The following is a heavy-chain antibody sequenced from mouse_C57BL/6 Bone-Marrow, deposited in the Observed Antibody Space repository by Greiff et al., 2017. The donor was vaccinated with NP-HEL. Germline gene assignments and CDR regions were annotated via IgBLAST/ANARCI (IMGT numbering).Heavy chain of an antibody. CDR2: ISYDGSN. J-gene: IGHJ3*01. D-gene: IGHD1-1*01. CDR3: ARDTYYYGSSYEGFAY. Sequence: VQLKQSGPGLVKPSQSLSLTCSVTGYSITSGYYWNWIRQFPGNKLEWMGYISYDGSNNYNPSLKNRISITRDTSKNQFFLKLNSVTTEDTATYYCARDTYYYGSSYEGFAYWGQGTLVTVSA. CDR1: GYSITSGYY. V-gene: IGHV3-6*01.